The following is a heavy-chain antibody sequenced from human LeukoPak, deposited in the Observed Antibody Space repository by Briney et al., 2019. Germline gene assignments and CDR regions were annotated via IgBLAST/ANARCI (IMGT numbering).Heavy chain of an antibody. J-gene: IGHJ4*02. CDR3: ARIAVAGTDDY. V-gene: IGHV3-21*01. CDR1: GFTFSSYS. Sequence: GGSLRLSCAASGFTFSSYSMNWVRQAPGKGLEWVSSISSSSSYIYYADSVKGRFTICRDNAKNSLYLQMNSLRAEDTAVYYCARIAVAGTDDYWGQGTLVTVSS. D-gene: IGHD6-19*01. CDR2: ISSSSSYI.